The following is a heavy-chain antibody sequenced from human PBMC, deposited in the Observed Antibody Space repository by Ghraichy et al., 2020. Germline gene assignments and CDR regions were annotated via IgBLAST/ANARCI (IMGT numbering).Heavy chain of an antibody. CDR2: TYYRSRWYN. J-gene: IGHJ5*02. CDR3: ERMSTSPGIAGTTRFHHWFDP. D-gene: IGHD1-7*01. Sequence: SQTLSLTCAISGDSVSRNGAAWNWIRQSPSRGLEWLGTTYYRSRWYNDYAVSVKGRITINPDSSRNQFSLQLNSVTPEDTAVYFCERMSTSPGIAGTTRFHHWFDPWGQGTLVTVSS. CDR1: GDSVSRNGAA. V-gene: IGHV6-1*01.